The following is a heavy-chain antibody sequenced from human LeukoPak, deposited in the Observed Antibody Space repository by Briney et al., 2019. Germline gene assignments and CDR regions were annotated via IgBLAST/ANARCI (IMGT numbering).Heavy chain of an antibody. CDR3: ASGGYSYGLLY. V-gene: IGHV3-72*01. D-gene: IGHD5-18*01. J-gene: IGHJ4*02. CDR1: GFTFSDHY. CDR2: TRNKANSYIT. Sequence: PGGSLRLSCAASGFTFSDHYMDWVRQAPGKGLEWVGRTRNKANSYITEYAASVKGRFTISRDDSKNSLYLQMNSLKTEDTAVYYCASGGYSYGLLYWGQGTLVTVSS.